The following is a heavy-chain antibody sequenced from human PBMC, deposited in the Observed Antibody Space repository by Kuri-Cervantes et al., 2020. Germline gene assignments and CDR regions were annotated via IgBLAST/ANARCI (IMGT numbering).Heavy chain of an antibody. J-gene: IGHJ5*02. CDR3: ATVWWQQLGRNWFDP. Sequence: SETLSLTCTVSGGSISSYYWSWIRQPPGKGLEWIGYIYYSGSTNYNPSLKSRVTISVDTSKNQFSLKLSSVTAADTAVYYCATVWWQQLGRNWFDPWGQGTLVTVSS. D-gene: IGHD6-13*01. CDR2: IYYSGST. CDR1: GGSISSYY. V-gene: IGHV4-59*13.